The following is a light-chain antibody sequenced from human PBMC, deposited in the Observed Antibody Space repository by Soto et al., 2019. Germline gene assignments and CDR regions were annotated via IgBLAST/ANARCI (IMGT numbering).Light chain of an antibody. V-gene: IGLV2-18*01. CDR3: SLYTSSSTYV. CDR1: SSDVGSYNR. J-gene: IGLJ1*01. Sequence: QSARTPPPSVSGTPGQSVTISGTGTSSDVGSYNRVSWYQQPPRTGPKLTIYEVSHRPSGVPDRFSGSKSGNTASLTISGLQAEDESDYYCSLYTSSSTYVFGTGTKVTVL. CDR2: EVS.